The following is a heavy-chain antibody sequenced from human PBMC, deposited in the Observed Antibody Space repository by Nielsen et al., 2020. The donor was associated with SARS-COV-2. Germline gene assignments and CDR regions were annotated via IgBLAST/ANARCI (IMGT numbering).Heavy chain of an antibody. D-gene: IGHD1-1*01. V-gene: IGHV1-18*01. CDR2: ISAYSGKT. Sequence: AAVKVSCKASGYTFTNYGIRWPLEAPGQGLEWMGWISAYSGKTNYAQKLQGRVTMTTDTSTSTGYMELRSLRSDDTAVYYCARDKGQLEFMVYFYGMDVWGQGTTVTVSS. J-gene: IGHJ6*02. CDR3: ARDKGQLEFMVYFYGMDV. CDR1: GYTFTNYG.